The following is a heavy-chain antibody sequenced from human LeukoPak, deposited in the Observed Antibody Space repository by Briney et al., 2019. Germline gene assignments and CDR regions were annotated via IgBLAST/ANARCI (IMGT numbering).Heavy chain of an antibody. Sequence: SETLSLTCTVSLDSTTSNFWSWVRQPPGKGLEWIGEIHRSGSPNYNPSLQSRVTISIDRSRNQIVLELSSVTAADTAFYYCAREFLGGFNPGAYWGQGTLVTVSS. V-gene: IGHV4-4*02. CDR1: LDSTTSNF. CDR3: AREFLGGFNPGAY. D-gene: IGHD1-14*01. J-gene: IGHJ4*02. CDR2: IHRSGSP.